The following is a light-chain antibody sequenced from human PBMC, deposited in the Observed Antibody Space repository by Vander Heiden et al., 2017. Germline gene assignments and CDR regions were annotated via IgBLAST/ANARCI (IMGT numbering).Light chain of an antibody. CDR1: SSNIGSNT. CDR3: AAWDDSLNGPV. CDR2: SND. V-gene: IGLV1-44*01. Sequence: QSVLTQSPSASGTPGQEVTLSCSGSSSNIGSNTVNWYQQLPGTAPKLLIYSNDQRPSGVPDRFSGSKSGTSASLAISGLQSEDEADYYCAAWDDSLNGPVFGGGTKLTVL. J-gene: IGLJ3*02.